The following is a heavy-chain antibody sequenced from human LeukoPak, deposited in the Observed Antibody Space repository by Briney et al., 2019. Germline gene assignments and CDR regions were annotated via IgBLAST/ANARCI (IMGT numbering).Heavy chain of an antibody. J-gene: IGHJ4*02. CDR2: ISAYNGNT. V-gene: IGHV1-18*04. D-gene: IGHD3-10*01. CDR1: GYTFTGYY. CDR3: ARYAGSYPDDY. Sequence: ASVKVSCKASGYTFTGYYMHWVRQAPGQGLEWMGWISAYNGNTNYAQKLQGRVTMTTDTSTSTAYMELRSLRSDDTAVYYCARYAGSYPDDYWGQGTLVTVSS.